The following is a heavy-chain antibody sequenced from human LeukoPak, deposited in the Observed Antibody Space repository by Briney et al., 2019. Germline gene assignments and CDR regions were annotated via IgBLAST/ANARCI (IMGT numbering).Heavy chain of an antibody. D-gene: IGHD4-11*01. Sequence: GGSLRLSCAASGFTVSSNCMSWVRQAPGKGLEWVSVIYSGGSTYYADSVKGRFTISRDNSKNTLYLQMNSLRAEDTAVYYCARVTDEAFDIWGQGTMVTVSS. V-gene: IGHV3-53*01. CDR2: IYSGGST. J-gene: IGHJ3*02. CDR3: ARVTDEAFDI. CDR1: GFTVSSNC.